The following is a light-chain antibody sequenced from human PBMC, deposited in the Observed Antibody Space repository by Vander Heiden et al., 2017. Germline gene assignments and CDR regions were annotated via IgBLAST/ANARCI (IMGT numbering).Light chain of an antibody. J-gene: IGLJ3*02. V-gene: IGLV1-44*01. Sequence: QSVLTQVPSTSGTPGQRGAISCSGSSSNIGSNSVNWYQQLPGTAPKLLIYANNQRPSGVPDRISGSKSGTSASLAISGLQSEDEADYWCAAWDDSLNIWMFGGGTKLSVL. CDR3: AAWDDSLNIWM. CDR1: SSNIGSNS. CDR2: ANN.